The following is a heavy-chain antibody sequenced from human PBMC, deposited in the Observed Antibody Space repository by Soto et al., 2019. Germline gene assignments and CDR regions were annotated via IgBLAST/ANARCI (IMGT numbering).Heavy chain of an antibody. V-gene: IGHV4-31*03. Sequence: SETLSLTCTVSGGSISSGDCYWSWIRQHPGRGLEWIAFLHYTGTTFYNPSLKSRATISVDTSKNQFSLKLNSVTAADTAVYYCARDLIIADSSGYYNVGWFDTWGQGTLVTVSS. D-gene: IGHD3-22*01. CDR1: GGSISSGDCY. CDR3: ARDLIIADSSGYYNVGWFDT. J-gene: IGHJ5*02. CDR2: LHYTGTT.